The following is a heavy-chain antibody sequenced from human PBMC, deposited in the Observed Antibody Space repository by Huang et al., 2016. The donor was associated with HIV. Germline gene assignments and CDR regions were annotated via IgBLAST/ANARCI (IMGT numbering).Heavy chain of an antibody. V-gene: IGHV3-48*01. CDR2: SSGRSRNI. Sequence: EVQLVESGGGLVKPGGSLRLSCAASGFPFSSYSMNWFRQDPGRGLEGVSYSSGRSRNIYYAHSVKGRFTISRDNAKSSLYLQLNSLRAEDTAVYYCARTEMEYYYGSSGYYPDYWGQGTLVIVSS. CDR3: ARTEMEYYYGSSGYYPDY. J-gene: IGHJ4*02. CDR1: GFPFSSYS. D-gene: IGHD3-22*01.